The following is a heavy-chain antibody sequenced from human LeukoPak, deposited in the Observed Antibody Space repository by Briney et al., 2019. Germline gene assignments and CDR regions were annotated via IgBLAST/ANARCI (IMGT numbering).Heavy chain of an antibody. V-gene: IGHV5-51*01. Sequence: GESLKISCKGSGYSFTSYWIGWVRQMPGKGLEWMGIIYPGDSDTRYSPSFQGQVTISADKSISTAYLQWSSLKASDTAMYYCARPGQWIPIAGAFDIWGQGTMVTVSS. CDR3: ARPGQWIPIAGAFDI. J-gene: IGHJ3*02. CDR2: IYPGDSDT. CDR1: GYSFTSYW. D-gene: IGHD2-21*01.